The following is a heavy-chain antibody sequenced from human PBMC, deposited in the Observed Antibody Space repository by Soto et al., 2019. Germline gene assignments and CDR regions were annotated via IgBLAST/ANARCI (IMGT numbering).Heavy chain of an antibody. V-gene: IGHV1-46*01. Sequence: QVQLVQSGAEVKKPGASVKVSCKASGYTFTSYYMHWVRQAPGQGLEWMGIINPSGGGTSYAQKYPGRATMTRDRPTSTVYRELSSLRAEDAAVYYCGRGQLQQWLVPGGSYYYCYYGMDVWGQGTTVTVSS. J-gene: IGHJ6*02. CDR1: GYTFTSYY. CDR3: GRGQLQQWLVPGGSYYYCYYGMDV. D-gene: IGHD6-19*01. CDR2: INPSGGGT.